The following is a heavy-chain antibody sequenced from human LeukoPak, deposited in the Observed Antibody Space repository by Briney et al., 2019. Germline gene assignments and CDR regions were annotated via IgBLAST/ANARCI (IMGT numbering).Heavy chain of an antibody. D-gene: IGHD3-22*01. Sequence: PSETLSLTCNVSGGSISRHYWTWIRQPPGKGLEGIGNILYSGKTHYNPSLKSRVTISGDTTKNQFSLKLSSVTAADTAVYYCARSPDSDRLDYWGQGTLVTVSS. CDR3: ARSPDSDRLDY. V-gene: IGHV4-59*11. CDR2: ILYSGKT. J-gene: IGHJ4*02. CDR1: GGSISRHY.